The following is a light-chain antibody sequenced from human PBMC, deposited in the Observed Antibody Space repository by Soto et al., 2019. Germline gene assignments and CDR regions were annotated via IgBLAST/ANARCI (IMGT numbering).Light chain of an antibody. V-gene: IGKV3-15*01. CDR3: QHYNNWPPWT. Sequence: EIVMTQSPATLSVSPGERATLSCRASQSVRSNLAWYQQKPGQAPRLLIYRASTRATGIPARFSGSGSGTAVTLTISSLQSEDFAVYYCQHYNNWPPWTFGQGTKVEIK. J-gene: IGKJ1*01. CDR1: QSVRSN. CDR2: RAS.